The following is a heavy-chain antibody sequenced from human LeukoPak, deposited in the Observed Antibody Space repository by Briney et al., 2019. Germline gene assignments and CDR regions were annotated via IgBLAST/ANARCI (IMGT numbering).Heavy chain of an antibody. D-gene: IGHD6-13*01. CDR2: INHGGGT. J-gene: IGHJ3*01. CDR1: GGSFSDYF. Sequence: SETLSLTCAVYGGSFSDYFWNWIRQPPGKGLEWIGEINHGGGTRYNPSLMSRATISVDTSKKQFSLNLTSVTAADTAVYYCAMGGGVAAAGAFDVWGQGTMVTVSS. CDR3: AMGGGVAAAGAFDV. V-gene: IGHV4-34*01.